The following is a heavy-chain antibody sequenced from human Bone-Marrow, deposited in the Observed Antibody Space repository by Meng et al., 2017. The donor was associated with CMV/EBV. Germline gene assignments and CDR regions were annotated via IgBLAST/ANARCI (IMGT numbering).Heavy chain of an antibody. CDR2: VNSKNEAT. J-gene: IGHJ4*02. D-gene: IGHD6-19*01. CDR1: GFTFSDYY. V-gene: IGHV1-2*02. CDR3: VRSSGWSLFDY. Sequence: QVLVVQSGAEMKKPGASVKVSCTTSGFTFSDYYIHWVRQAPGQGLEWMGWVNSKNEATNYARKLQGRVSMTRDTSISTAHMELSRLMSDDTAVYYCVRSSGWSLFDYWGQGTLVTVSS.